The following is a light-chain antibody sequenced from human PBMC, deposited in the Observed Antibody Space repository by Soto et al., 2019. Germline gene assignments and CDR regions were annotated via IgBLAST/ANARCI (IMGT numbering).Light chain of an antibody. J-gene: IGKJ2*01. V-gene: IGKV3-15*01. CDR1: QNVNTN. CDR3: QHYSKWPYT. Sequence: EILMTQYPVTLSVSPGERATLSSRASQNVNTNLAWYQQKPGQAPRLLIYGASVRATGIPGKFSGSGSGTEFTLTIGSLQSEDFAIYYCQHYSKWPYTFGQGTKLEIK. CDR2: GAS.